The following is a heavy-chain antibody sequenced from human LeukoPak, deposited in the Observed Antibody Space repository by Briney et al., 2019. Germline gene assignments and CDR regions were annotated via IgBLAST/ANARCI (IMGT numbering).Heavy chain of an antibody. CDR1: GGSISSSSYY. CDR2: IYYSGST. J-gene: IGHJ6*03. V-gene: IGHV4-61*01. Sequence: SETLSLTCTVSGGSISSSSYYWSWIRQPPGKGLEWIGYIYYSGSTNYNPSLKSRVTISVDTSKNQFSLKLSSVTAADTAVYYCARFVAVAGRGYYYYMDVWGKGTTVTISS. CDR3: ARFVAVAGRGYYYYMDV. D-gene: IGHD6-19*01.